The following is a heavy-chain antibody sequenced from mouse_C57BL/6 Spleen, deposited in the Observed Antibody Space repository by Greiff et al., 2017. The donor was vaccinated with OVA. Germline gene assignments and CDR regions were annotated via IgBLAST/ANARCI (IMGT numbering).Heavy chain of an antibody. CDR3: ARRIYGNYAYYAMDY. V-gene: IGHV3-6*01. Sequence: EVKLVESGPGLVKPSQSLSLTCSVTGYSITSGYYWNWIRQFPGNKLEWMGYISYDGSNNYNPSLKNRISITRDTSKNQFFLKLNSVTTEDTATYYCARRIYGNYAYYAMDYWGQGTSVTVSS. D-gene: IGHD2-1*01. CDR2: ISYDGSN. CDR1: GYSITSGYY. J-gene: IGHJ4*01.